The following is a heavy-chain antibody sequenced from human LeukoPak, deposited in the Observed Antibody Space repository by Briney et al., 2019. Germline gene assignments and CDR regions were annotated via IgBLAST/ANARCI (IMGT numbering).Heavy chain of an antibody. CDR3: AKGPTAHDAFDI. J-gene: IGHJ3*02. D-gene: IGHD4-17*01. CDR1: GFTFSSYA. CDR2: ISGSGGST. Sequence: GGSLRLSCAASGFTFSSYAMSWVRQAPGKGLEWVSAISGSGGSTYYAASVKGRFTISRDNSKNTLYLQMNSLRAEDTAVYYCAKGPTAHDAFDIWGQGTMVTVSS. V-gene: IGHV3-23*01.